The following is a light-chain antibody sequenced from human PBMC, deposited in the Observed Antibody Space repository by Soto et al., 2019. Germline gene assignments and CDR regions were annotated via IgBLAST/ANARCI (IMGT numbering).Light chain of an antibody. Sequence: DIQMTQSPSSLSASVGDRVTITCRASQSISSYLNWYQLKPGNAPKLLIYSASSLQSDVPSRFSGSGSGTDFTLTISSLQPEDFATYYCQQSYSTPLTFGGGTKV. V-gene: IGKV1-39*01. J-gene: IGKJ4*01. CDR2: SAS. CDR3: QQSYSTPLT. CDR1: QSISSY.